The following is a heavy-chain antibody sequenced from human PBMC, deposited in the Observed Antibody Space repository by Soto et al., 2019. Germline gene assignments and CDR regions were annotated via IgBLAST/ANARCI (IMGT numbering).Heavy chain of an antibody. CDR2: IYYSGST. J-gene: IGHJ6*02. CDR3: AREGKQRGMDV. Sequence: SETLSLTCTVSGGSISSGGYYWSWIRQHPGKGLEWIGYIYYSGSTYYNPSLKSRVTISVDTSKNQFSLKLSSVTAADTAVYYCAREGKQRGMDVWGQGTTVTVSS. D-gene: IGHD6-25*01. CDR1: GGSISSGGYY. V-gene: IGHV4-31*03.